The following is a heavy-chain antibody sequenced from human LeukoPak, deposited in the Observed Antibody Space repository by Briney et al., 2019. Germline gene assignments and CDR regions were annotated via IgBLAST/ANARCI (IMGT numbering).Heavy chain of an antibody. D-gene: IGHD6-6*01. Sequence: ASVKVSCKASGYTFTSYDINWVRQATGQGLEWMGWMNPNSGNTGYAQKFQGRVTMTRNTSISTAYMELSSLRSEDTAVYYCARGSRIAARPSLYYYYYMDVWGKGTTVTVSS. J-gene: IGHJ6*03. V-gene: IGHV1-8*01. CDR1: GYTFTSYD. CDR3: ARGSRIAARPSLYYYYYMDV. CDR2: MNPNSGNT.